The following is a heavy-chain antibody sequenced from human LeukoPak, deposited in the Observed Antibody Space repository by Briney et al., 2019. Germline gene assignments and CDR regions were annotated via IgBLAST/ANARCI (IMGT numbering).Heavy chain of an antibody. CDR2: ISSSGNTI. J-gene: IGHJ4*02. Sequence: GGSLRLSCAASGFTFSSYEMTWVPQAPGKGLKWVSYISSSGNTIYYADSVKGRFTISRDNAKNSLYLQMNSLRAEDTSFYYCARGNTAMAHMYYFDYWGQGTLVTVSS. CDR1: GFTFSSYE. V-gene: IGHV3-48*03. D-gene: IGHD5-18*01. CDR3: ARGNTAMAHMYYFDY.